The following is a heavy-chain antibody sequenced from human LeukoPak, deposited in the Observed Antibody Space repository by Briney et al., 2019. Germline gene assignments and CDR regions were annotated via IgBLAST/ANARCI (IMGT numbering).Heavy chain of an antibody. J-gene: IGHJ5*02. CDR3: AREKELLWFGESTLTNWFDP. D-gene: IGHD3-10*01. CDR1: GGTFSSYA. CDR2: IIPIFGTA. V-gene: IGHV1-69*06. Sequence: VASVKVSCKASGGTFSSYAISWVRQAPGQGLEWMGGIIPIFGTANYTQKFQGRVTITADKSTSTAYMELSSLRSEDTAVYYCAREKELLWFGESTLTNWFDPWGQGTLVTVSS.